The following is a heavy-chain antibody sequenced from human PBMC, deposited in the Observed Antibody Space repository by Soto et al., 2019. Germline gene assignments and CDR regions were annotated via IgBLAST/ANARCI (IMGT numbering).Heavy chain of an antibody. CDR2: FHYGGST. D-gene: IGHD3-10*01. CDR3: SRSPGDWAPCDY. V-gene: IGHV4-39*02. Sequence: TSETLSLTCPVSGFYISSSSYYWGWIRQPPGKGLEWIGSFHYGGSTYYNPSLKSRVTISVDTSKNDFSLQLSSVTAADTAVYYCSRSPGDWAPCDYWGQGTLVTVSS. J-gene: IGHJ4*02. CDR1: GFYISSSSYY.